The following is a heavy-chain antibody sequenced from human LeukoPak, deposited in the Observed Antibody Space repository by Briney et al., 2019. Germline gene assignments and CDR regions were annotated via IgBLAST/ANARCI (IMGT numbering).Heavy chain of an antibody. CDR2: ISSSSSYI. CDR1: GFTFSSYS. Sequence: KTGGSLRLSCAASGFTFSSYSMTWVRQAPGKGLEWVSSISSSSSYIYYADSVKGRFTISRDNAKNSLYLQMNSLRAEDTAVYYCARDPYYYDSSGYVRGGLIQRYDDYWGQGTLVTVSS. D-gene: IGHD3-22*01. CDR3: ARDPYYYDSSGYVRGGLIQRYDDY. J-gene: IGHJ4*02. V-gene: IGHV3-21*01.